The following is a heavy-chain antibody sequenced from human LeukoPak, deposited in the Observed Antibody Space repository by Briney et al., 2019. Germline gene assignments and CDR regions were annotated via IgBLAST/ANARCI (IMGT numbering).Heavy chain of an antibody. V-gene: IGHV1-2*02. CDR1: GYTFTGYY. Sequence: ASVKVSCKASGYTFTGYYMHWVRQAPGQGLEWMGWINPNSGGTNYAQKFQGRVTMTRDTSISTAYMELSRLRSDDTAVYYCARSDFSSWYYFDYWGQGTLVTVSS. J-gene: IGHJ4*02. CDR3: ARSDFSSWYYFDY. CDR2: INPNSGGT. D-gene: IGHD6-13*01.